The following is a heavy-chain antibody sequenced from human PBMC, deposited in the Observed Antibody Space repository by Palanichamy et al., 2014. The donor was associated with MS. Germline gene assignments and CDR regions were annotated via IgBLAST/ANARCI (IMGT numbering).Heavy chain of an antibody. Sequence: EVQLVESGGGLIQPGGSLRLSCAASGFIVSSNYMSWVRQAPGKGLEWVSALYIGGKTYYADSVKGRFTISGDNSKNTVYLQMSSLRDEDTAMYYCVRQVGSTTLFENWGQGTLVTVSS. CDR3: VRQVGSTTLFEN. CDR1: GFIVSSNY. J-gene: IGHJ4*02. V-gene: IGHV3-53*01. D-gene: IGHD1-26*01. CDR2: LYIGGKT.